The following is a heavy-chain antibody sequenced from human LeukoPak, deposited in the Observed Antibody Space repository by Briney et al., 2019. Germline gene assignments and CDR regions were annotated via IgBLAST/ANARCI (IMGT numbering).Heavy chain of an antibody. CDR3: AYSHGGSYY. V-gene: IGHV4-4*02. CDR1: GXSISSSNW. J-gene: IGHJ4*02. D-gene: IGHD1-26*01. Sequence: TSETLSLTCAVSGXSISSSNWWSWVRPPPGKGLEWIGEIYHSGSTNYNPSLKSRVTISVDKSKNQFSLKLSSVTAADTAVYYCAYSHGGSYYWGQGTLVTVSS. CDR2: IYHSGST.